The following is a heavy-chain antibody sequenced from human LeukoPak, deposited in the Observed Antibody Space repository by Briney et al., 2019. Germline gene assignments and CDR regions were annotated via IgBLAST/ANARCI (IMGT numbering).Heavy chain of an antibody. Sequence: PGGSLRPSCAASEFTFDDYGMKWVRQAPGKGREWVSDINWNGGRTAYADSVKGRFTISRDNAKNSLYLQMNSLSVDDTALYYCARDSAKSVYDWGQGTLVTVSS. CDR2: INWNGGRT. D-gene: IGHD5/OR15-5a*01. V-gene: IGHV3-20*04. CDR3: ARDSAKSVYD. J-gene: IGHJ4*02. CDR1: EFTFDDYG.